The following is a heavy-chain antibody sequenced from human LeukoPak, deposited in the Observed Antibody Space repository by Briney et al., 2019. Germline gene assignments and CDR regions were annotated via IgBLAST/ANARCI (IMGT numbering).Heavy chain of an antibody. CDR3: AKELTIEGGDDYYDSSGYPQPFDY. D-gene: IGHD3-22*01. Sequence: GGTLRLSCAASGFTFSSYGMSWVRQAPGKGLEWVSAISGSGGGTYYADSVKGRFTISRDNSKNTLYLQMNSLRAEDTAVYYCAKELTIEGGDDYYDSSGYPQPFDYWGQGTLVTVSS. V-gene: IGHV3-23*01. J-gene: IGHJ4*02. CDR1: GFTFSSYG. CDR2: ISGSGGGT.